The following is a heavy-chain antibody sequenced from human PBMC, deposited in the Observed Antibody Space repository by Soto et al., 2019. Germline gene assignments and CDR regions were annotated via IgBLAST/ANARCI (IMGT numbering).Heavy chain of an antibody. CDR1: GGSISSSSYY. J-gene: IGHJ5*02. V-gene: IGHV4-39*01. D-gene: IGHD2-8*01. CDR3: AIRTGYCTNGVRYRDKSKWFDP. Sequence: PSETLSLTGTGCGGSISSSSYYWGWIRQPPGKGLEWIGSIYYSGSTYYNPSLKSRVTISVDTSKNQFSLKLSSVTAADTAVYYCAIRTGYCTNGVRYRDKSKWFDPCGQRTLVTVSS. CDR2: IYYSGST.